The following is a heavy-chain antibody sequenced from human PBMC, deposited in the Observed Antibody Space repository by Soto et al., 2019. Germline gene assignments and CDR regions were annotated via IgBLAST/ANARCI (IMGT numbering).Heavy chain of an antibody. CDR1: GGSFSGYY. V-gene: IGHV4-34*01. Sequence: QVQLQQWGAGLLKPSETLSLTCAVYGGSFSGYYWSWICQPPGKGLEWIGEINHSGSTNYNPSLKSRVTISVDTSKNQFSLKLSSVTAADTAVYYCARGRVSDPWGQGTLVTVSS. D-gene: IGHD4-4*01. J-gene: IGHJ5*02. CDR3: ARGRVSDP. CDR2: INHSGST.